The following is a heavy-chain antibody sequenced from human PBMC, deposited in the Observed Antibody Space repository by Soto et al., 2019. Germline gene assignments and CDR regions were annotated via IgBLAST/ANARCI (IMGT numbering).Heavy chain of an antibody. D-gene: IGHD6-13*01. V-gene: IGHV3-23*01. CDR1: GFTFSSYA. CDR3: AKDRVTYSSSWTSFDY. CDR2: ISGSGGST. J-gene: IGHJ4*02. Sequence: GGSLRLSCAASGFTFSSYAMSWVRQAPGKGLEWVSAISGSGGSTYYADSVKGRFTISRDNSKNTLYLQMNSLRAEDTAVYYCAKDRVTYSSSWTSFDYWGQGTLVTVSS.